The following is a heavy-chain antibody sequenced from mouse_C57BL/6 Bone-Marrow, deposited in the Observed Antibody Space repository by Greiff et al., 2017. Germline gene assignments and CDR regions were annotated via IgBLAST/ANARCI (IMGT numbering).Heavy chain of an antibody. CDR1: GYSFTDYN. CDR2: INPNYGTT. V-gene: IGHV1-39*01. D-gene: IGHD2-4*01. CDR3: ARGYDYDYAMDY. Sequence: VQLKQSGPELVKPGASVKISCTASGYSFTDYNMNWVKQSNGKSLGWIGVINPNYGTTSYNQKFKGKATLTVDQSSSTAYMQLNSLTSEDSAVYYCARGYDYDYAMDYWGQGTSVTGSS. J-gene: IGHJ4*01.